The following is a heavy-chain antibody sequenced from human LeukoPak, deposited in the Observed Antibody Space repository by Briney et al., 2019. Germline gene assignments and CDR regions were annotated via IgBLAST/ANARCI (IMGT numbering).Heavy chain of an antibody. D-gene: IGHD3-3*01. CDR2: IYSGGST. CDR1: GFTVSSNY. CDR3: ARALRFLDYDY. V-gene: IGHV3-66*02. J-gene: IGHJ4*02. Sequence: GRSLRLSCAASGFTVSSNYMSWVRQAPGKGLEWVSVIYSGGSTYYADSVKGRFTISRDNSKNTLYLQMNSLRAEDTAVYYCARALRFLDYDYWGQGTLVTVSS.